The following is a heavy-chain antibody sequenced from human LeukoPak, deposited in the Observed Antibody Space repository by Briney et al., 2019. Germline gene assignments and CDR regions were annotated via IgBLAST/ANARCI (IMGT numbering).Heavy chain of an antibody. D-gene: IGHD3-22*01. CDR1: GFRFDSFY. Sequence: GGSLTLTCAASGFRFDSFYMGWIRQVPGKGLDYIALISASGAVPYYAESVKGRFTISRDNAKNSVSLQMNSLSADDTAIYYCARSLIVPSEDYWGQGSQVTVSS. CDR2: ISASGAVP. J-gene: IGHJ4*02. V-gene: IGHV3-11*04. CDR3: ARSLIVPSEDY.